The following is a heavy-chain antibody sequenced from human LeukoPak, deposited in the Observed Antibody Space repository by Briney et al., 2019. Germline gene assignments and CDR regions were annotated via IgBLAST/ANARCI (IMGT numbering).Heavy chain of an antibody. Sequence: GSLRLSCAASGFTFSSYAMHWVRQAPGKGLEWVAVISYDGSNKYYADPVKGRFTISRDNSKNTLYLQMNTLRVEDTAVYYCTRDLMDYDVSTGLHHYYMDVWGQGTTVTVSS. CDR1: GFTFSSYA. CDR2: ISYDGSNK. V-gene: IGHV3-30-3*01. J-gene: IGHJ6*02. D-gene: IGHD3-9*01. CDR3: TRDLMDYDVSTGLHHYYMDV.